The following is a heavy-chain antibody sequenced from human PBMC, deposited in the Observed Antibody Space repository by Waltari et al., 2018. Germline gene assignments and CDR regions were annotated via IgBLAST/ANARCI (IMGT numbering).Heavy chain of an antibody. CDR2: INPNIGGK. CDR1: GYTFTGYY. J-gene: IGHJ4*02. Sequence: QVQLVQSGAEVKKPGASVKVSCKASGYTFTGYYMHWVRQAPGQGLEWMGWINPNIGGKNYAQKFQGRGTMTRDTSISTAYMELSRLRSDDTAVYYCARGPLAAAGLHDWGQGTLVTVSS. V-gene: IGHV1-2*02. CDR3: ARGPLAAAGLHD. D-gene: IGHD6-13*01.